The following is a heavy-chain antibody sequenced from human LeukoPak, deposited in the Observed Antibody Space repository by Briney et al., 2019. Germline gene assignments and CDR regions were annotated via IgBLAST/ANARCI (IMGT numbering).Heavy chain of an antibody. Sequence: GRSLRLSCAASGFTFSSYAMHWVRQAPGKGLEWVAVISYDGGNKYYADSVKGRFTISRDNSKNTLYLQMNSLRAEDTAVYYCAREGHYYYYYYMDVWGKGTTVTVSS. CDR2: ISYDGGNK. J-gene: IGHJ6*03. V-gene: IGHV3-30*01. CDR3: AREGHYYYYYYMDV. CDR1: GFTFSSYA.